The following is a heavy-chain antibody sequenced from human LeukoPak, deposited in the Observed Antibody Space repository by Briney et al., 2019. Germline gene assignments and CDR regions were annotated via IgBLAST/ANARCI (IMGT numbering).Heavy chain of an antibody. Sequence: SQTLSLTCAVSGGSISSGGYSWSWIRQPPGKDLEWIGYIYHSGSTYYNPSLKSRVTISVDRSKNQFSLKLSSVTAADTAVYYCAAHPGYSRLFDYWGQGTLVTVSS. CDR2: IYHSGST. J-gene: IGHJ4*02. CDR3: AAHPGYSRLFDY. D-gene: IGHD6-13*01. CDR1: GGSISSGGYS. V-gene: IGHV4-30-2*01.